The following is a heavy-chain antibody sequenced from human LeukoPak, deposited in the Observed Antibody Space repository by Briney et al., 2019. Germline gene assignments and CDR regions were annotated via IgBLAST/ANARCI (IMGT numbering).Heavy chain of an antibody. CDR1: GGSFSGYY. CDR3: ARVITMVRGVIIREDV. J-gene: IGHJ6*02. Sequence: SETLSLTCAVYGGSFSGYYWSWIRQPPGKGLEWIGEINHSGSTNYNPSLKSRVTISVDTSKNQFSLKLSSVTAADTAVYYCARVITMVRGVIIREDVWGQGTTVTVSS. CDR2: INHSGST. V-gene: IGHV4-34*01. D-gene: IGHD3-10*01.